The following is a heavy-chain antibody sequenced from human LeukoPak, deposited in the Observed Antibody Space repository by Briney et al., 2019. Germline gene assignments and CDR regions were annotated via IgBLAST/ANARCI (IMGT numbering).Heavy chain of an antibody. CDR2: IYTSGST. CDR1: GGSLSSYY. J-gene: IGHJ3*02. Sequence: SETLSLTCTVSGGSLSSYYWTWIRQPPGKGLEWIGRIYTSGSTNYNPSLKSRVTMSVDTSKNQFSLKLSSVTAADTAVYYCARNYCSTTSCYDAFDIWGQGTMVTVSS. CDR3: ARNYCSTTSCYDAFDI. V-gene: IGHV4-4*07. D-gene: IGHD2-2*01.